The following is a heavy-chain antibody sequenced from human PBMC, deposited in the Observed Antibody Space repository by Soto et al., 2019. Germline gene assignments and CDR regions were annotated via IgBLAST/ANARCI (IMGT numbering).Heavy chain of an antibody. D-gene: IGHD6-13*01. CDR2: IWYDGSNK. J-gene: IGHJ5*02. Sequence: GGSLRLSCAASGFTFSSYGMYWVRQAPGKGLEWVAVIWYDGSNKYYVDSVKGRFTISRDNSKNTLYLQMNSLRAEDTAVYYCAREVLTAAGIRGVRGWFDPWGQGTLVTVSS. CDR1: GFTFSSYG. V-gene: IGHV3-33*01. CDR3: AREVLTAAGIRGVRGWFDP.